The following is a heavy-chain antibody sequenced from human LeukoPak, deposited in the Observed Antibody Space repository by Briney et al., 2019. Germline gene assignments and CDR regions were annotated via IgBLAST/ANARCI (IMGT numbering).Heavy chain of an antibody. D-gene: IGHD4-17*01. Sequence: SETLSLTCTVSGDSIGRYYWSWIRQPAGKGLEWIVRVFTTGSTTCNPSLKSRVTMSVDTSKNQFSQKLSSMTAADTAVYYCARSLTPADFYYWGQGILVTVSS. CDR2: VFTTGST. J-gene: IGHJ4*02. V-gene: IGHV4-4*07. CDR1: GDSIGRYY. CDR3: ARSLTPADFYY.